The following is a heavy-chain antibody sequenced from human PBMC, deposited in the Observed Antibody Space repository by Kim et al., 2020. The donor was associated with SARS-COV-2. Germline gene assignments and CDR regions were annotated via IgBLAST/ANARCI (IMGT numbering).Heavy chain of an antibody. CDR1: GYSFTSYW. CDR2: IYPGDSDT. Sequence: GESLKISCKGSGYSFTSYWIGWVRQMPGKGLEWMGIIYPGDSDTRYSPSFQGQVTISADKSISTAYLQWSSLKASDTAMYYCARLGGSGSYYNSQHYYYYGMDVWGQGTTVTVSS. D-gene: IGHD3-10*01. J-gene: IGHJ6*02. CDR3: ARLGGSGSYYNSQHYYYYGMDV. V-gene: IGHV5-51*01.